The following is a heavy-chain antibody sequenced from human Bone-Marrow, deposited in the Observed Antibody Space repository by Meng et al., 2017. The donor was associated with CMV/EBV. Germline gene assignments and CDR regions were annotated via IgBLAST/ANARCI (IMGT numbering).Heavy chain of an antibody. J-gene: IGHJ6*02. V-gene: IGHV3-21*01. CDR3: ARPGRTTDYYDSSGLRPKRGMDV. CDR2: ISSSSSYI. Sequence: GGSLRLSCAASGFTFSSYSMNWVRQAPGKGLEWVSSISSSSSYIYYADSVKGRFTISRDNAKNSLYLQMNSLRAEDTAVYYCARPGRTTDYYDSSGLRPKRGMDVWGQGTTVTVSS. D-gene: IGHD3-22*01. CDR1: GFTFSSYS.